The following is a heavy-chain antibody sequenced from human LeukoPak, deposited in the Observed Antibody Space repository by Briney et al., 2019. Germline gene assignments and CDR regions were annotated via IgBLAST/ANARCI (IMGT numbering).Heavy chain of an antibody. Sequence: ASVKVSCKASGYTFSNYDINWVRQATGQGLEWMAWMNPSSGNTAYAQKFQGRVTLTRDNSIDTAYMELSSLRSEDTAVYYCARGPSGHRSDVDYWGQGTLVTVSS. CDR3: ARGPSGHRSDVDY. CDR2: MNPSSGNT. J-gene: IGHJ4*02. D-gene: IGHD1-1*01. V-gene: IGHV1-8*02. CDR1: GYTFSNYD.